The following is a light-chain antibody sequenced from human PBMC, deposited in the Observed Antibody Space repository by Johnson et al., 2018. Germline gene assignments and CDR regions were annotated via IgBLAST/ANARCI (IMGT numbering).Light chain of an antibody. CDR2: EPT. Sequence: QLPGTAPTLLLYEPTKRPSGIPDRFSGSKSGTSATLGITGLQTGDAADYYCGTWDSSLSAGNVFGTGTKVTVL. J-gene: IGLJ1*01. V-gene: IGLV1-51*02. CDR3: GTWDSSLSAGNV.